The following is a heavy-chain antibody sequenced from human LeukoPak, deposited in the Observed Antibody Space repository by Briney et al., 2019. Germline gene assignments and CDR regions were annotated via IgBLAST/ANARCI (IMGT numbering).Heavy chain of an antibody. D-gene: IGHD5-18*01. CDR2: IYDDDRT. Sequence: PGGSLRLSCTASGFTVSGTLMDWVRQAPGKGLEWVSVIYDDDRTVYTDSVKGRFTISRDNSKNMVYLQMNSLRPEDSAVYYCTRDRAGTQRWAEFYLWGPGTLVTVSS. CDR1: GFTVSGTL. V-gene: IGHV3-53*05. J-gene: IGHJ5*02. CDR3: TRDRAGTQRWAEFYL.